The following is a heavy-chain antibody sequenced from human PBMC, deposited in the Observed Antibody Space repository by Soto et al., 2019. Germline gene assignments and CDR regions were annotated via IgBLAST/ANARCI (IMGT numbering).Heavy chain of an antibody. D-gene: IGHD2-21*02. Sequence: QVQLVESGGGVVQPGRSLRLSCAASGFTFSSYGMHWVRQAPGKGLEWVAVIAYDGSNKYYADSVKGRFTISRDNSNNTLYLQMNSLRAEDTAVYYCAKGGIVVVTATDRFDYWGQGTLVTVSS. V-gene: IGHV3-30*18. CDR2: IAYDGSNK. CDR3: AKGGIVVVTATDRFDY. J-gene: IGHJ4*02. CDR1: GFTFSSYG.